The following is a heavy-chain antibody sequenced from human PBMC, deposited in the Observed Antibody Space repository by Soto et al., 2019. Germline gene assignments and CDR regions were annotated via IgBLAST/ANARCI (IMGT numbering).Heavy chain of an antibody. CDR2: IYYSGST. D-gene: IGHD6-19*01. J-gene: IGHJ5*02. CDR3: ARDNLYSSGWYMGFDP. V-gene: IGHV4-59*01. Sequence: PSKTLSLTCTVSGGSISSYYWSWIRQPPGKGLEWIGYIYYSGSTNYNPSLKSRVTISVDTSKNQFSLKLSSVTAADTAVYYCARDNLYSSGWYMGFDPWGQGTLVTVSS. CDR1: GGSISSYY.